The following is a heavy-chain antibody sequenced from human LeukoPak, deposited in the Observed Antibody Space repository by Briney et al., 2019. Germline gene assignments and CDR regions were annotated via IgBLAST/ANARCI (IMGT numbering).Heavy chain of an antibody. J-gene: IGHJ4*02. V-gene: IGHV3-64D*09. CDR1: GFTFSIYA. CDR2: IYDNGVST. Sequence: PGGSLRLSCSASGFTFSIYAMHWVRQAPGKVLQYVSSIYDNGVSTYYADSVKGRFTISRDNSKNTLYLQMSSLRDEDTAVYYCVRRADYFQYDYWGQGTLVTVSS. D-gene: IGHD2/OR15-2a*01. CDR3: VRRADYFQYDY.